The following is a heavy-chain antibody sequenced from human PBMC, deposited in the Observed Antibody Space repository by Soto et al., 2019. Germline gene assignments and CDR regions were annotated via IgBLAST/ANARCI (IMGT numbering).Heavy chain of an antibody. CDR2: FSGSGGST. CDR3: VKGSGYGSGTYYKLYYFDY. J-gene: IGHJ4*02. D-gene: IGHD3-10*01. Sequence: GSLRLSCAASGFTFSSYAMIWVRQAPGKGLEWVSTFSGSGGSTSYADSVKGRFTISRDNSNNTLSLQMNSLRAEDTAVYYCVKGSGYGSGTYYKLYYFDYWGQGALVTVSS. CDR1: GFTFSSYA. V-gene: IGHV3-23*01.